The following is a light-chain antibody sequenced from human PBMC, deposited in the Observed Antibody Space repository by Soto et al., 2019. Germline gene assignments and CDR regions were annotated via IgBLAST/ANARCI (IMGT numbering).Light chain of an antibody. V-gene: IGKV3-11*01. Sequence: EIVLTQYPATLSLCPGERASLSCRASQSVSSYLAWYQQKPGQAPRLLIYDASNRATGIPARFSGSGSGTDFTLTISSLEPEDFAVYYCQQRNNWPPVTFGQGTRLEIK. J-gene: IGKJ5*01. CDR1: QSVSSY. CDR3: QQRNNWPPVT. CDR2: DAS.